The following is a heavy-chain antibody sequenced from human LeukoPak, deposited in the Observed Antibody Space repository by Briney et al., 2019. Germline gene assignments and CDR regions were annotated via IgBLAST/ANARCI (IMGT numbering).Heavy chain of an antibody. D-gene: IGHD3-10*01. V-gene: IGHV3-23*01. CDR3: AKHAGTPYFHR. Sequence: PGGSLRLSCAVSGFRVSDYYMSWVRQAPGKGLECVSVISGSGDSTYYADSVKGRFTISRDNSKNTLFLQMDSLRAEDTAVYYCAKHAGTPYFHRWGQGTLVTVSS. CDR1: GFRVSDYY. J-gene: IGHJ1*01. CDR2: ISGSGDST.